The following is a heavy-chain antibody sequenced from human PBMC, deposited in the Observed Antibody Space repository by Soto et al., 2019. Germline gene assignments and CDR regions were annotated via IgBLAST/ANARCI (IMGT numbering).Heavy chain of an antibody. D-gene: IGHD6-25*01. J-gene: IGHJ4*02. V-gene: IGHV4-39*01. Sequence: QLQLQESGPGLVKPSETLSLTCTVAGGSISNSYLWGWVRQTPGRGLEWIGTIYYGGSTYYNPSLKSRVTISLDTSKNQFPLNLTSVTAADTAVYYCEGAPSAAEGWMSPCDYWGQGTLVAVAA. CDR2: IYYGGST. CDR3: EGAPSAAEGWMSPCDY. CDR1: GGSISNSYL.